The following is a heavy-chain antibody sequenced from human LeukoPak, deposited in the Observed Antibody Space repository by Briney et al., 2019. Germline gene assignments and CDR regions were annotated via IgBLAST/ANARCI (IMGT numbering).Heavy chain of an antibody. CDR1: GFSFSDYA. Sequence: GGSLRLSCTASGFSFSDYAMHWVRQAPGKGLEWLAIISYDGKNKEYADSVKGRFTISRDNSKKALYLQMNSLRPEDTAVYYCARDGRWLAYFDYWGQGTLITVSS. CDR3: ARDGRWLAYFDY. CDR2: ISYDGKNK. D-gene: IGHD6-19*01. V-gene: IGHV3-30*04. J-gene: IGHJ4*02.